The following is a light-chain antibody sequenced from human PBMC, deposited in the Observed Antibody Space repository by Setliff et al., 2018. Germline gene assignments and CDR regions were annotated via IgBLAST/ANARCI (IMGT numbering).Light chain of an antibody. CDR2: DVS. V-gene: IGLV2-14*01. J-gene: IGLJ1*01. CDR1: TSGIGTYNY. Sequence: QSVLTQPASVSGSPGQSITISCSGTTSGIGTYNYVSWYQQYPGKAPKLVIYDVSNRPSGVSNRFSGSKSGNTASLTISGLQAEDEADYYCYSYTASTSYVFGTGTKVTVL. CDR3: YSYTASTSYV.